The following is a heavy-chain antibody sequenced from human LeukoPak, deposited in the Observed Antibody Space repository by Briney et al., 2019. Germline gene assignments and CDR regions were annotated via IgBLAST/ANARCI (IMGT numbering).Heavy chain of an antibody. D-gene: IGHD3-22*01. Sequence: ASVKVSCKASGYTFTNYGISWVRQAPGQGLEWMGWIATYNGGTNYAQKVQGRVTMTTDTSTSTAYMELRSLRSDDTAVYFCARVGGSYYDRSGYCPLDYWGQGTLVTVSS. CDR1: GYTFTNYG. CDR2: IATYNGGT. J-gene: IGHJ4*02. V-gene: IGHV1-18*01. CDR3: ARVGGSYYDRSGYCPLDY.